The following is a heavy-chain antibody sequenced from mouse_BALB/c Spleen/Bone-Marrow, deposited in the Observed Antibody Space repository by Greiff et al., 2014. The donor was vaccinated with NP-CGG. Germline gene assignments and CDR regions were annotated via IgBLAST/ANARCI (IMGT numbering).Heavy chain of an antibody. D-gene: IGHD4-1*01. CDR1: GYTFTSYT. CDR2: INPSSGYT. V-gene: IGHV1-4*01. Sequence: QVHVKQSGAELARPGASVKMSCKASGYTFTSYTMHWVKQRPGQGLEWIGYINPSSGYTNYNQKFKDKATLTADKSSSTAYTQLSSLTSEDSAVYYCALANWDIGGPFAYWGQGTLVTVSA. J-gene: IGHJ3*01. CDR3: ALANWDIGGPFAY.